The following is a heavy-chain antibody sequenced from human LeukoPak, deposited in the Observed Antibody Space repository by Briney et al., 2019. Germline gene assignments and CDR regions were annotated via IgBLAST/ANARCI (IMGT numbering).Heavy chain of an antibody. Sequence: ASETLSLTCTVSAGSISTYYWSWIRQPPRKGLEWIGYIDYSGSTNYNPSLKSRVTISVDTSKNQFSLKLSSVTAADTAVYYCARSYYDIDFDYWGRGTLVTVSS. CDR1: AGSISTYY. CDR3: ARSYYDIDFDY. V-gene: IGHV4-59*01. D-gene: IGHD3-9*01. CDR2: IDYSGST. J-gene: IGHJ4*02.